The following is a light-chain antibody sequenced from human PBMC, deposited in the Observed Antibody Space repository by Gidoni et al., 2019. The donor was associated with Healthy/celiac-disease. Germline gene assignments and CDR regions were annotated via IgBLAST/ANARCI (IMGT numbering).Light chain of an antibody. CDR2: KAS. CDR1: QSIGNW. V-gene: IGKV1-5*03. CDR3: QQYNSYSKT. J-gene: IGKJ1*01. Sequence: DIQMTQSPSTLSASVGDRVTITCRASQSIGNWLAWYQQKPGKAPKLLIYKASSLESGVPSRFSGSGSGTEFTLTISSLQPDDFATYYCQQYNSYSKTFGQXTKVEIK.